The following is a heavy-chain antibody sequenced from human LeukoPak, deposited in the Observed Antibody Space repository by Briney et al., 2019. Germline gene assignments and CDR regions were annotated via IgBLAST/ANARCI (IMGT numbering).Heavy chain of an antibody. CDR3: ARQVALVRFGELYYYMDV. CDR2: ISSSGSTI. J-gene: IGHJ6*03. V-gene: IGHV3-48*03. Sequence: GGSLRLSCAASGFTFSSYEMNWVRQAPGKGLEWVSYISSSGSTIYYADSVKGRFTISRDNAKNSLYLQMNSLRAEDTALFYCARQVALVRFGELYYYMDVWGKGTTVTVSS. CDR1: GFTFSSYE. D-gene: IGHD3-10*01.